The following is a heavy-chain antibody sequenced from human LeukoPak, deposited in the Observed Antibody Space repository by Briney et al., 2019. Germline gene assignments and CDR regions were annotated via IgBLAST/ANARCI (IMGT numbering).Heavy chain of an antibody. V-gene: IGHV1-18*01. Sequence: ASVKVSCKASGYTFTNYGISWVRQAPGQGLEWMGWISAYNGNTHYAQKLQDRVTMTTDTSTNTAYLDLRSLRSDDTAVYYCARDRHTAMDYWGQGTLVTVSS. CDR3: ARDRHTAMDY. J-gene: IGHJ4*02. CDR2: ISAYNGNT. CDR1: GYTFTNYG. D-gene: IGHD5-18*01.